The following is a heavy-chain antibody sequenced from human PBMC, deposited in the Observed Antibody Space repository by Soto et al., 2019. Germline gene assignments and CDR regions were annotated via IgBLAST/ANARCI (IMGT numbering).Heavy chain of an antibody. V-gene: IGHV3-23*01. Sequence: EVQLLESGGGLVQPGGSLRLSCLASGFTFSSYPMSWVRQAPGKGLEWVSGINSSGGSTYYADSVKGRFTISRDNSKNTLYLQRSSLSAEDTAVYYCAKDRWVGAAAGLFDYWGQGTLLTVSS. D-gene: IGHD6-13*01. CDR2: INSSGGST. J-gene: IGHJ4*02. CDR1: GFTFSSYP. CDR3: AKDRWVGAAAGLFDY.